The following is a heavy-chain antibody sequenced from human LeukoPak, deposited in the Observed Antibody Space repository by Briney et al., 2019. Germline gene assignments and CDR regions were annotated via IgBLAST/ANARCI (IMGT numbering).Heavy chain of an antibody. CDR1: GYTFANYY. J-gene: IGHJ4*02. V-gene: IGHV1-46*01. CDR3: ARGRHTLMVTPNLDY. D-gene: IGHD2-21*02. CDR2: INPSGGDT. Sequence: ASVKVSCKASGYTFANYYMHWVRQAPGQGLEWMGIINPSGGDTIYAQRFQGRVTMTRDMSTSTVYMELSSLRSEDTAVYYCARGRHTLMVTPNLDYWGQGTLVTISS.